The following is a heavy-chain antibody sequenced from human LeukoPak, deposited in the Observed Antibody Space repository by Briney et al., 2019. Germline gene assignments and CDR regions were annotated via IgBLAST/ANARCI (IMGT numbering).Heavy chain of an antibody. V-gene: IGHV1-46*01. J-gene: IGHJ4*02. Sequence: ASVKVSCKASGYSFTDKYMHWVRQAPGQGLEWMGIINPSGGSTSYAQKSQGRVTMTRDMSTSTVYMELSSLRSEDTAVYYCARAGRELLRELDYWGQGTLVTVSS. CDR1: GYSFTDKY. CDR3: ARAGRELLRELDY. CDR2: INPSGGST. D-gene: IGHD1-26*01.